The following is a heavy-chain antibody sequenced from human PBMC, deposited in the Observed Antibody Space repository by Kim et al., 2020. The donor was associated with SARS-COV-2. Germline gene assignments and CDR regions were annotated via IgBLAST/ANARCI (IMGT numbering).Heavy chain of an antibody. CDR1: GFTFSSYG. CDR2: IWYDGSNK. D-gene: IGHD2-2*01. Sequence: GGSLRLSCAASGFTFSSYGMHWVRQAPGKGLEWVAVIWYDGSNKYYADSVKGRFTISRDNSKNTLYLQMNSLRAEDTAVYYCAKDCSSTSCYDWFDPWGQGTLVTVSS. J-gene: IGHJ5*02. CDR3: AKDCSSTSCYDWFDP. V-gene: IGHV3-33*06.